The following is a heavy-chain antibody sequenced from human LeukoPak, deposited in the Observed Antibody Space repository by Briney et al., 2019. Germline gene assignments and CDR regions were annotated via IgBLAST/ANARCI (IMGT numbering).Heavy chain of an antibody. CDR2: IKSKSDGGTI. CDR3: TTDGLYSIDN. J-gene: IGHJ4*02. CDR1: GFTFSYAC. Sequence: PGGSLRLSCAASGFTFSYACMNWVRQAPGKGLEWVGRIKSKSDGGTIDYAAPVKGRFTISSDDSKNTLYLQIHSLKIEDTAVYYCTTDGLYSIDNWGQGTLVTVSS. V-gene: IGHV3-15*01. D-gene: IGHD2-15*01.